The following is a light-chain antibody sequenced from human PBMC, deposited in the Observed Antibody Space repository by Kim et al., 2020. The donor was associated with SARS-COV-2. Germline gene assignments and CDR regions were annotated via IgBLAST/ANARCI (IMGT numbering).Light chain of an antibody. CDR1: EDIRKN. CDR3: QQHDDLPS. J-gene: IGKJ4*01. Sequence: DIQMTQSLSSLSASVGDRVTITCQASEDIRKNLNWYQQKSGKAPKLLIYGASNLERGVPSRFSGSGSGTEFTFSISSLLPEDIATYYCQQHDDLPSFGGGTKVDIK. CDR2: GAS. V-gene: IGKV1-33*01.